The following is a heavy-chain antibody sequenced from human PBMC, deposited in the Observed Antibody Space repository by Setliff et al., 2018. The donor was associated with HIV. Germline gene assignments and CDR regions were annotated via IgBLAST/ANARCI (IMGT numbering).Heavy chain of an antibody. Sequence: SETLSLTCTVSGGSISSGSYYWNWTRQPAGKGLEWIGRIFTSGSTNYNPSLKSRVTISVDTSKNQFSLKLSSVTVADTAVYYCAREAGSGSYYSRVYYMDVWGKGTTVTVSS. CDR3: AREAGSGSYYSRVYYMDV. D-gene: IGHD3-10*01. CDR2: IFTSGST. V-gene: IGHV4-61*02. CDR1: GGSISSGSYY. J-gene: IGHJ6*03.